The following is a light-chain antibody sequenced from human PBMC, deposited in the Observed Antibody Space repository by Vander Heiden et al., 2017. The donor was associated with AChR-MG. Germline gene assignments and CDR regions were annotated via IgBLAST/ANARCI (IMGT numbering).Light chain of an antibody. V-gene: IGLV7-43*01. Sequence: QTVVTQAPSMTLSPGGTVPLTCASSTGAVTSGYYPSWFQQKPGQAPRALIYSTGNKHSWTPARFSGSLLGGKAALTLSGVEPEDEADYYCLLDYGGAQVFGGGTRLTVL. CDR3: LLDYGGAQV. J-gene: IGLJ3*02. CDR2: STG. CDR1: TGAVTSGYY.